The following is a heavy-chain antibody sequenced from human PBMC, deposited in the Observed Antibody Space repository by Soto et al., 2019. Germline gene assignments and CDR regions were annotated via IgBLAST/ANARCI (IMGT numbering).Heavy chain of an antibody. J-gene: IGHJ4*02. CDR3: ATYYDSSGSLGY. D-gene: IGHD3-22*01. V-gene: IGHV3-30*03. CDR1: GFTFSSYG. Sequence: GGSLRLSCAASGFTFSSYGMHWVRQAPGKGLEWVAVISYDGSNKYYADSVKGRFTISRDNSKNTLYLQMNSLRAEDTAVYYCATYYDSSGSLGYWGQGTLVTVSS. CDR2: ISYDGSNK.